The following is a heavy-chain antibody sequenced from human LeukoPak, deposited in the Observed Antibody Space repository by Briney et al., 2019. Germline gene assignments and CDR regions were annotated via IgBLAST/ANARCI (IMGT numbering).Heavy chain of an antibody. V-gene: IGHV3-64*01. CDR3: ARGGTTVTTCHY. J-gene: IGHJ4*02. CDR1: GFTFSSYA. CDR2: ISSNGGST. D-gene: IGHD4-11*01. Sequence: GGSLRLSCAASGFTFSSYAMHWVRQAPGKGLEYVSAISSNGGSTYYANSVKGRFTISRDNSKNTLYLQMGSLRAEDMAVYYCARGGTTVTTCHYWGQGTLVTVSS.